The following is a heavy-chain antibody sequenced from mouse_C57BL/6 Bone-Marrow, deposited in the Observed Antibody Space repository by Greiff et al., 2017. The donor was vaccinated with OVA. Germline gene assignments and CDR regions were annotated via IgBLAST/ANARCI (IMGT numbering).Heavy chain of an antibody. CDR3: ARGGASLYDDCEGWFAY. D-gene: IGHD2-4*01. CDR1: GYTFTGYW. V-gene: IGHV1-9*01. J-gene: IGHJ3*01. Sequence: QVQLKQSGAELMKPGASVKLSCKATGYTFTGYWIEWVKQRPGHGLEWIGEILPGSGSTNYNEKFKGKATFTADTSSNTAYMQLSSLTTEDSDIYYCARGGASLYDDCEGWFAYWGQGTLVTVSA. CDR2: ILPGSGST.